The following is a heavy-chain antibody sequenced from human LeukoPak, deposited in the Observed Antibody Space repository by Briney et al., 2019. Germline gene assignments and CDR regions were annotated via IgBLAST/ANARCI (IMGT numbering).Heavy chain of an antibody. CDR2: INHSGST. V-gene: IGHV4-34*01. CDR1: GGSFSGYY. D-gene: IGHD3-10*01. CDR3: ARTGGYMVWGVQNWFDP. J-gene: IGHJ5*02. Sequence: SETLSLTCAVYGGSFSGYYWSWIRQPPGKGLEWIGEINHSGSTNYNPSLKSRVTISVDTSRSQFSLKLTSVTAADTAVYYCARTGGYMVWGVQNWFDPWGQGTLVTVSS.